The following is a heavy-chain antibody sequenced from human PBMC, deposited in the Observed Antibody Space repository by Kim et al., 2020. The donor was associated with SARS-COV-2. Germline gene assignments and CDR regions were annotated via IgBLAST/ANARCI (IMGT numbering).Heavy chain of an antibody. D-gene: IGHD5-12*01. CDR3: VTNSGYDKAFDY. V-gene: IGHV3-48*04. Sequence: YYADSVKGRFTISRDNAKNSLYLQMNSLRAEDTAVYYCVTNSGYDKAFDYWGQGTLVTVSS. J-gene: IGHJ4*02.